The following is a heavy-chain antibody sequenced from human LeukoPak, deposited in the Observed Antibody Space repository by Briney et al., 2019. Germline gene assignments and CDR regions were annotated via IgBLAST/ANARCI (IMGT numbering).Heavy chain of an antibody. CDR2: VYYSGST. CDR1: GGSISSSSYY. Sequence: SETLSLTCTVSGGSISSSSYYWGWIRQPPGKGLERIGSVYYSGSTYYNPSLKSRVTISVDTSKNQFSLKLSSVTAADTAVYYCARRYYQDGMAVWGQGTTVTVSS. J-gene: IGHJ6*02. CDR3: ARRYYQDGMAV. V-gene: IGHV4-39*01.